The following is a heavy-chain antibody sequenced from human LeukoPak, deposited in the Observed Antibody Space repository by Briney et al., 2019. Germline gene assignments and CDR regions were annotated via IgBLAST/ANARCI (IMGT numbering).Heavy chain of an antibody. CDR2: VYYSGST. CDR3: ARDPKGYSSGWYHEMDV. V-gene: IGHV4-59*01. J-gene: IGHJ6*02. Sequence: MSSETLSLTCTVSGGSISSYYWSWIRQPPGKGLEWIGYVYYSGSTNYNPSLKSRVTISVDTSKNQFSLKLRSVTAADTAVYYCARDPKGYSSGWYHEMDVWGQGTAVTVSS. CDR1: GGSISSYY. D-gene: IGHD6-19*01.